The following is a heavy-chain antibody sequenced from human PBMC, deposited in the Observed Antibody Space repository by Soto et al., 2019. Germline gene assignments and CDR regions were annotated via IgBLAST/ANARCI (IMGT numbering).Heavy chain of an antibody. Sequence: EVQLVESGGGLVQPGGSLRLSCAASGFTFRGTWMNWLRQAPGKGLEWVATIKEDGTDTYYVDSVKGRFTISRDNARDSLYLQMNSLSAEDPAVFFCARGGGWICDYWGQGTLVTVSS. D-gene: IGHD5-12*01. CDR3: ARGGGWICDY. J-gene: IGHJ4*02. V-gene: IGHV3-7*04. CDR2: IKEDGTDT. CDR1: GFTFRGTW.